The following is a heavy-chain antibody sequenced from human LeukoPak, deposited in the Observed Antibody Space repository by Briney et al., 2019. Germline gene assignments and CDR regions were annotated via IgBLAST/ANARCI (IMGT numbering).Heavy chain of an antibody. CDR2: VSESGDSI. V-gene: IGHV3-23*01. CDR1: GFTFSHYA. CDR3: AKRGPIYSSTPGNYFDY. D-gene: IGHD3-10*01. J-gene: IGHJ4*02. Sequence: GGSLRLSCAASGFTFSHYAMTWVRQGPGQGLEWVSTVSESGDSIYYADSVKGRFIISRDNSKNTMYLQMNSLRAEDTATYYCAKRGPIYSSTPGNYFDYWGQGTLVTVSS.